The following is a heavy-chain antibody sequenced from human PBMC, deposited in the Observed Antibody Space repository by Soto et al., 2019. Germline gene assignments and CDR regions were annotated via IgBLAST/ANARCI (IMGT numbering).Heavy chain of an antibody. Sequence: QVQLVQSGAEVKMPGSSVQVSCKASGGTFTSHAISWVRQAPGQGLEWMGVIIPFFKATNYAQKFQGRVTITADDPMSTAYMDLYSLTSEDTAVYYCARDSGDIVVVPAAPLYYYYGMDVWGQGTTVTVSS. CDR2: IIPFFKAT. J-gene: IGHJ6*02. CDR1: GGTFTSHA. D-gene: IGHD2-2*01. CDR3: ARDSGDIVVVPAAPLYYYYGMDV. V-gene: IGHV1-69*01.